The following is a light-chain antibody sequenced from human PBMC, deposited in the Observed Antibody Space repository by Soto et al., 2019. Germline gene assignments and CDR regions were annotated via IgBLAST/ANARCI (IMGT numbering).Light chain of an antibody. J-gene: IGKJ1*01. CDR2: AAS. CDR3: QKYNSAPWT. CDR1: QDISSY. Sequence: DTQMTQSPSSLSASVGDRVTITCRASQDISSYLAWYQQKPGQVPKLLIYAASTLHLGVPSRFSGSGSGTDFTLTISSLQAEDVATYYCQKYNSAPWTFGQGTKVDIK. V-gene: IGKV1-27*01.